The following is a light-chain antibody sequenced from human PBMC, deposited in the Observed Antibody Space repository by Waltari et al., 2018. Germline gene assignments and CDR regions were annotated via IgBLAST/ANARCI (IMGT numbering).Light chain of an antibody. CDR1: SSDVGSYNL. J-gene: IGLJ2*01. Sequence: QSALTQPASVSGSPGQSITISCTGTSSDVGSYNLVSWYQQHPGKAPKLMIYESSSRPSGVPNRCSGSKSGNTASLTIAGLQAEDEADYYCCSYAGSSTHVVFGGGTKLTVL. CDR3: CSYAGSSTHVV. V-gene: IGLV2-23*01. CDR2: ESS.